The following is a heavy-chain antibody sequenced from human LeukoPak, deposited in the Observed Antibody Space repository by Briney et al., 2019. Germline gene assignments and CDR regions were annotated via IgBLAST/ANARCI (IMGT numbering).Heavy chain of an antibody. J-gene: IGHJ4*02. V-gene: IGHV3-23*01. CDR1: GFTFSSYA. D-gene: IGHD3-10*01. Sequence: GGSLRLSCAASGFTFSSYAMSWVRQAPGKGLEWVSAISGSGGGTYYADSVRGRFTISRDNAKNSLYLQMNTLRAEDTAVYYCARPGATVDYWGEGTLVTVSS. CDR2: ISGSGGGT. CDR3: ARPGATVDY.